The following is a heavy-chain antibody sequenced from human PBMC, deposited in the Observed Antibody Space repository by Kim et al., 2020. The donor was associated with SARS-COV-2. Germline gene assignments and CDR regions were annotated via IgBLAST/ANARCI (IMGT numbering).Heavy chain of an antibody. CDR3: ARDYDFWNNPYYYYYNGMDV. CDR2: INTNTGNP. CDR1: GYTFTSYA. V-gene: IGHV7-4-1*02. D-gene: IGHD3-3*01. Sequence: ASVKVSCKASGYTFTSYAMNWVRQAPGQGLEWMGWINTNTGNPTYAQGFTGRFVFSLDTSVSTAYLQISSLKAEDTAVYYCARDYDFWNNPYYYYYNGMDVWGQGTTVTVSS. J-gene: IGHJ6*02.